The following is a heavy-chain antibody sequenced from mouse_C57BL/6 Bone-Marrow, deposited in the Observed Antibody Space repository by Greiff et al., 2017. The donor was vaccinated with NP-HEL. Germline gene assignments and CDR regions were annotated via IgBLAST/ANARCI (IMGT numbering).Heavy chain of an antibody. CDR1: GYTFTSYG. V-gene: IGHV1-81*01. J-gene: IGHJ3*01. CDR2: IYPRSGNT. CDR3: ARSNYYDYDLWFAY. Sequence: VKLMESGAELARPGASVKLSCKASGYTFTSYGISWVKQRTGQGLEWIGEIYPRSGNTYYNEKFKGKATLTADKSSSTAYMELRSLTSEDSAVYFCARSNYYDYDLWFAYWGQGTLVTVSA. D-gene: IGHD2-4*01.